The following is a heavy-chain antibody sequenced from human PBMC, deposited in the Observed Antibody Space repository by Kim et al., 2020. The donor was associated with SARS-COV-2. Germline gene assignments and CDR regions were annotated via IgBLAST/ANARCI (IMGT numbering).Heavy chain of an antibody. CDR3: AKDLLTMVRGGPGYSSGWYGDRPGY. D-gene: IGHD6-19*01. Sequence: GGSLRLSCAASGFTFSSYAMSWVRQAPGKGLEWVSAISGSGGSTYYADSVKGRFTISRDNSKNTLYLQMNSLRAEDTAVYYCAKDLLTMVRGGPGYSSGWYGDRPGYWGQGTLVTVSS. J-gene: IGHJ4*02. CDR1: GFTFSSYA. CDR2: ISGSGGST. V-gene: IGHV3-23*01.